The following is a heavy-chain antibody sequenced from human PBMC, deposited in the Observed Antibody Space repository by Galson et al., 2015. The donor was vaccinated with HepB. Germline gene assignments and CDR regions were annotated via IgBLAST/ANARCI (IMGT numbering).Heavy chain of an antibody. Sequence: SLRLSCATSGFSFSSYWMSWVRQAPGKGLEWVANIKQDGSEKYYVDSVKGRFTISRENAKNSLFLEMNSLRAEDTAVYYCARDHIVGATNFDIWGQGTMVTVSS. V-gene: IGHV3-7*03. J-gene: IGHJ3*02. D-gene: IGHD1-26*01. CDR1: GFSFSSYW. CDR2: IKQDGSEK. CDR3: ARDHIVGATNFDI.